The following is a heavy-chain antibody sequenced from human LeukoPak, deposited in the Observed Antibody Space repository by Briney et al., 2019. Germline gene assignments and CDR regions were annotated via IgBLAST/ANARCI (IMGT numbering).Heavy chain of an antibody. J-gene: IGHJ6*03. CDR3: ARAVPAAQKLYYYYYMDV. CDR1: GGSISSGGYS. V-gene: IGHV4-30-4*07. CDR2: IYYSGST. Sequence: SETLSLTCAVSGGSISSGGYSWSWIRQPPGKGLEWIGYIYYSGSTYYNPSLKSRVTISVDTSKNQFSLKLSSVTAADTAVYYCARAVPAAQKLYYYYYMDVWGKGTTVTVSS. D-gene: IGHD2-2*01.